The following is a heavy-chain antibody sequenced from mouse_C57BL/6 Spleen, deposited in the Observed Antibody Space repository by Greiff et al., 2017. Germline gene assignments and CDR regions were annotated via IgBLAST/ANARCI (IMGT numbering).Heavy chain of an antibody. CDR2: IDPSDSET. Sequence: QVQLQQPGAELVRPGSSVKLSCKASGYTFTSYWMHWVKQRPIQGLEWIGNIDPSDSETHYNQKFKDKATLTVDKSSSTAYMQLSSLTSEDSAVYYCARRNYYGSSDYWGQGTTRTVSS. J-gene: IGHJ2*01. CDR3: ARRNYYGSSDY. V-gene: IGHV1-52*01. D-gene: IGHD1-1*01. CDR1: GYTFTSYW.